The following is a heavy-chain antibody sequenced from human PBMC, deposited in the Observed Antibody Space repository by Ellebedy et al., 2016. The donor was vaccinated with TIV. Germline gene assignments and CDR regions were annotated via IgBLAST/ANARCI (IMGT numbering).Heavy chain of an antibody. CDR2: ISYNGNNE. D-gene: IGHD4-17*01. V-gene: IGHV3-30*18. Sequence: GESLKISCAASGFIFSNYGMHWVRQAPGKGLERVAVISYNGNNEYYADSVKGRFTISRDNSKSTLYLQMNSLRPEDTAVYYCAKPDYGDYLHYFDYWGQGALVTVSS. CDR3: AKPDYGDYLHYFDY. J-gene: IGHJ4*01. CDR1: GFIFSNYG.